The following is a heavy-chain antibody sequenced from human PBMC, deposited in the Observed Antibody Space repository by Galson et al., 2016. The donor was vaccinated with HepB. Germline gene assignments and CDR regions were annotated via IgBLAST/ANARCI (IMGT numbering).Heavy chain of an antibody. CDR1: GGSMTTQD. V-gene: IGHV4-59*11. Sequence: SETLSLTCTVSGGSMTTQDWGWIRQPPGKGLEWIGLTYNGGNTKYTPSLESRVTISVDTSKNQVSLKLKSVTAADTAVYYCARELGREGGLDIWGQGTMVTVSP. J-gene: IGHJ3*02. D-gene: IGHD1-26*01. CDR2: TYNGGNT. CDR3: ARELGREGGLDI.